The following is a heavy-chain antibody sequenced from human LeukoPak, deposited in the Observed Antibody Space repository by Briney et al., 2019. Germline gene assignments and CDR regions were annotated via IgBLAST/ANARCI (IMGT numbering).Heavy chain of an antibody. J-gene: IGHJ3*02. CDR2: ISSSSSYI. Sequence: GGSLRLSCAASGFTFSSYSMNWVRQAPGKGLEWVSSISSSSSYIYYADSVKGRFTISRDNAKNSLYLQMNSLRAEDTAVYYCARDFLAAAGNAFDIWGQGTMVIVSS. V-gene: IGHV3-21*01. CDR3: ARDFLAAAGNAFDI. CDR1: GFTFSSYS. D-gene: IGHD6-13*01.